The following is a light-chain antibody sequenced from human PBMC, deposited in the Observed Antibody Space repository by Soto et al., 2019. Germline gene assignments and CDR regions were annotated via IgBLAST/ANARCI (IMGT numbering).Light chain of an antibody. Sequence: NVLTQSPGTLSLSPGERATLSCRASQSVGSSYLAWYQQKPGQPPRLLINGASSRATGIPPRFSGSGSGTAFTLTISSLEPEDFAVYYCQQRSNWPLTFGGGTKVDI. CDR3: QQRSNWPLT. J-gene: IGKJ4*01. CDR1: QSVGSSY. CDR2: GAS. V-gene: IGKV3-11*01.